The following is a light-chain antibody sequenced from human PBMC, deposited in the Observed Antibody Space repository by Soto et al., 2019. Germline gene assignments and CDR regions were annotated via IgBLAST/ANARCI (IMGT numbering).Light chain of an antibody. CDR1: QGIFSW. V-gene: IGKV1-12*01. J-gene: IGKJ2*01. CDR3: QQANSFPYT. CDR2: AAT. Sequence: DIEMTQSPSSVSASVGDTVTITCRASQGIFSWLAWYQQQPGTAPKVLIYAATTLESGVPSRFSGSGSGTDFTLTISSLQPEDCATYYCQQANSFPYTFGQGTKLEIK.